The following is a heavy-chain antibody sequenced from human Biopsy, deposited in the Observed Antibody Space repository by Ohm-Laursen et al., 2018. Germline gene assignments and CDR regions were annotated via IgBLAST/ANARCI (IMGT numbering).Heavy chain of an antibody. V-gene: IGHV4-59*12. CDR2: IYYTGNT. D-gene: IGHD2-8*01. CDR1: GGSINSYY. Sequence: GTLSLTCSVSGGSINSYYWIWIRQSPGKGLEWIGFIYYTGNTTYNPSLKSRATISVDTSKNRFSLMLSSVTAADTAVYYFASRLYGLNPIDYWGQGTLVTVSS. CDR3: ASRLYGLNPIDY. J-gene: IGHJ4*02.